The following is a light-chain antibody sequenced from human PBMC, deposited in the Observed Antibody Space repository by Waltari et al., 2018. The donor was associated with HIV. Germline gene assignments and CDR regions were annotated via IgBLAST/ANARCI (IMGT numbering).Light chain of an antibody. CDR3: SSYVSSSAYV. CDR1: SHDVGSSNY. V-gene: IGLV2-14*03. Sequence: QSALTQPASVSGSPGQSITISCTGTSHDVGSSNYVSWHQQHPGQAPKLLLHDVSDRPSGMSNRLSGSESGNTASLTISGLQTEDEADYYCSSYVSSSAYVFGTGTRVTVL. J-gene: IGLJ1*01. CDR2: DVS.